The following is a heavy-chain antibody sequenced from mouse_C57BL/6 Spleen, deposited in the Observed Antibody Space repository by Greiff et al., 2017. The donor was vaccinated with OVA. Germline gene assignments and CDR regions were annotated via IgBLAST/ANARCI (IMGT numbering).Heavy chain of an antibody. V-gene: IGHV1-55*01. Sequence: QVQLQQPGAELVKPGASVKMSCKASGYTFTSYWITWVKQRPGQGLEWIGDIYPGSGSTNYNEKFKSKATLTVDTSSSTAYMQLSSLTSEDSAVYYCARYGTTVVAPYYFDYWGQGTTLTVSS. CDR1: GYTFTSYW. J-gene: IGHJ2*01. CDR2: IYPGSGST. CDR3: ARYGTTVVAPYYFDY. D-gene: IGHD1-1*01.